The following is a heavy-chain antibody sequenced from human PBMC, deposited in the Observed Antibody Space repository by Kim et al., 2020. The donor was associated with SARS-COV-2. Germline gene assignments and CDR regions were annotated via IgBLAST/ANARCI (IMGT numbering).Heavy chain of an antibody. Sequence: GESLKISCKGSGYSFTSYWIGWVRQMPGKGLEWMGIIYPGDSDTRYSPSFQGQVTISADKSISTAYLQWSSLKASDTAMYYCARRQGGRFLPAAIDYWGQGTLVTVSS. V-gene: IGHV5-51*01. CDR3: ARRQGGRFLPAAIDY. CDR1: GYSFTSYW. J-gene: IGHJ4*02. D-gene: IGHD2-2*02. CDR2: IYPGDSDT.